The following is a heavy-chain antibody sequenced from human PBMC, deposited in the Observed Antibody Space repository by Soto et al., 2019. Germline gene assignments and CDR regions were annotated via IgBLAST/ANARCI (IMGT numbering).Heavy chain of an antibody. J-gene: IGHJ4*02. CDR2: IIPIFGTA. CDR1: GGTFSSYA. D-gene: IGHD1-26*01. CDR3: ARGRYSETSVTPFDY. Sequence: SVKVSCKASGGTFSSYAISWVRQAPEQGLEWMGGIIPIFGTANYAQKFQGRVTITADESTSTAYMELSSLRSEDTAVYYCARGRYSETSVTPFDYWGQGTLVTVSS. V-gene: IGHV1-69*13.